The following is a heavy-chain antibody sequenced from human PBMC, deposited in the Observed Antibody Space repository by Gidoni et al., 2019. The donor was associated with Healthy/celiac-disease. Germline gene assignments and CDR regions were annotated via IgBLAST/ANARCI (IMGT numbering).Heavy chain of an antibody. V-gene: IGHV3-49*03. CDR1: GVTCGDYA. CDR3: TRPIDSSSWYPDY. CDR2: IRSKAYGVTT. J-gene: IGHJ4*02. Sequence: EVQLVESGGGLVQTGRSLRLSCTASGVTCGDYAMSWFRQAPGKGLEWVGFIRSKAYGVTTEYAASVKGRFTISRDDSKSIAYLQMNSLKTEDTAVYYCTRPIDSSSWYPDYWGQGTLVTVSS. D-gene: IGHD6-13*01.